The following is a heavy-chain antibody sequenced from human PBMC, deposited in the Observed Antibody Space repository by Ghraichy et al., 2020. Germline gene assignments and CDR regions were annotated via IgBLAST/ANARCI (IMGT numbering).Heavy chain of an antibody. CDR2: ISTHKGDR. V-gene: IGHV1-18*01. J-gene: IGHJ6*02. CDR3: ARDSRLRAANYGMNV. Sequence: ASVKVSCTASGYTFDNFDINWLRQAPGQGLEWMGWISTHKGDRNYAEKFKDRLTMTTDTSTSTTYMELKSRRPDDTAVYYCARDSRLRAANYGMNVWGQGTTVTVSS. D-gene: IGHD6-13*01. CDR1: GYTFDNFD.